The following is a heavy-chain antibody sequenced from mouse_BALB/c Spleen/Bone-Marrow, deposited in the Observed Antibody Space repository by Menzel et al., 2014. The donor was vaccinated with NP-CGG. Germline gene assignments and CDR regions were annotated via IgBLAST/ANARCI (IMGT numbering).Heavy chain of an antibody. CDR2: ISGGGSYT. CDR1: GFSFNSYG. J-gene: IGHJ3*01. D-gene: IGHD2-4*01. V-gene: IGHV5-9-2*01. Sequence: EVKLVESGGGLVKSGGSLKLSCAASGFSFNSYGMSWVRQTPEKRLEWVATISGGGSYTFYPDSVKGRFTIPRDIAKNNLYLQLSSLRSEDTALYYCARHAYYDQTEVSFVYWGQGTLVTVSA. CDR3: ARHAYYDQTEVSFVY.